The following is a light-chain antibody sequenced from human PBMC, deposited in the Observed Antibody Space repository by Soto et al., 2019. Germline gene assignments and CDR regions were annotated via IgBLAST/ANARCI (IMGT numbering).Light chain of an antibody. CDR3: QQRTNWLT. CDR1: QNVSTY. J-gene: IGKJ3*01. Sequence: EIVLTQSPATLSLSPGERVTLSCRASQNVSTYLAWYQQKPGQAPRLLIYDASDRATCIPPRFSGSGSGTDFTLTISSPEPEDSAVYYCQQRTNWLTFGPGTKVDIK. V-gene: IGKV3-11*01. CDR2: DAS.